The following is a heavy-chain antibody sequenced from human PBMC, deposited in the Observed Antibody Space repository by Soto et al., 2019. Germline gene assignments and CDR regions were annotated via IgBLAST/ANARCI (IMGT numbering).Heavy chain of an antibody. V-gene: IGHV3-23*01. J-gene: IGHJ3*02. CDR1: GFTSSLYA. Sequence: LRLSCAASGFTSSLYAMSWFRRAPVKGLEWVSSISTGGDDTDYAASVKGRFIISRDSSRDTLSLQMNGLRAEDTAVYYCAKDRMNHNSVWDPFDIWGQGTMVTVSS. CDR3: AKDRMNHNSVWDPFDI. D-gene: IGHD2-15*01. CDR2: ISTGGDDT.